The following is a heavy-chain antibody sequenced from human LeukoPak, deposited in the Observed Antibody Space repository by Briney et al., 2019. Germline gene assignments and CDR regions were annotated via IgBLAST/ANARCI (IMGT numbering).Heavy chain of an antibody. CDR3: VSSSGYYRFDY. V-gene: IGHV5-51*01. CDR1: GYSFSTYW. J-gene: IGHJ4*02. Sequence: GESLKISCKGSGYSFSTYWIGWVRQMPGKGLEWMGIIYPGDSATRYSPSFQGQVTISADKSISTAYLQWSSLKASDTAMYYCVSSSGYYRFDYWGQGTLVTVSS. D-gene: IGHD3-22*01. CDR2: IYPGDSAT.